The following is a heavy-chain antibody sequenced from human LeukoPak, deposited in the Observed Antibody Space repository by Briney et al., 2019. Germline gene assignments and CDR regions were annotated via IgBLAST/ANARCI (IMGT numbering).Heavy chain of an antibody. CDR3: ARGRRYFDWLLSYNWFDP. V-gene: IGHV4-59*12. D-gene: IGHD3-9*01. CDR1: GGSISSYY. J-gene: IGHJ5*02. CDR2: IYYSGST. Sequence: SETLSLTCTVSGGSISSYYWSWIRQPPGKGLEWIGCIYYSGSTNYNPSLKSRVTISVDTSKNQFSLKLSSVTAADTAVYYCARGRRYFDWLLSYNWFDPWGQGTLVTVSS.